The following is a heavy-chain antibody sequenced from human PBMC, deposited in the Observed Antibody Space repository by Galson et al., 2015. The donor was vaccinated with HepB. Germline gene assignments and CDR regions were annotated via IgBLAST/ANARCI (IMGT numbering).Heavy chain of an antibody. CDR1: GFIVRTSY. Sequence: SLRLSCAASGFIVRTSYMSWVRQAPGKGLQWVSAISGSDDSTYFADSGKGRFSIFRDNSKNTLYLQLNSLRAEDTAVYYCAAHTADGESTFDFWGQGTLVTVSS. D-gene: IGHD4-17*01. J-gene: IGHJ4*02. V-gene: IGHV3-23*01. CDR3: AAHTADGESTFDF. CDR2: ISGSDDST.